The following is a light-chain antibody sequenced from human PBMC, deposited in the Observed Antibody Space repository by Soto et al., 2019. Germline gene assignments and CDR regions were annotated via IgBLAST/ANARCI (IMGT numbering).Light chain of an antibody. CDR2: DAS. Sequence: EIVLTQSPATLSLSPGERATLYCRASQSVSSSLAWYQQKPGQAPRLLIYDASNRATGIPVRFSGGGSGTDFTLTISSLEPEDFAVYYCPQRSNWPGTFGQGTKVEIK. CDR3: PQRSNWPGT. CDR1: QSVSSS. V-gene: IGKV3-11*01. J-gene: IGKJ1*01.